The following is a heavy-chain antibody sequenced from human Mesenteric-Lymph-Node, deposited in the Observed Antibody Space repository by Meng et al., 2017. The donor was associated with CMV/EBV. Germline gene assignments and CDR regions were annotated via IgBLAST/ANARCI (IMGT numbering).Heavy chain of an antibody. CDR2: INPNSGGT. D-gene: IGHD3-3*01. Sequence: ASVKVSCKASGYTFTGYYMHWVRQAPGQGLEWMGWINPNSGGTNYAQKFQGRVTMTRDTSISTAYMELSRLRSDDTAVYYCARQPHYITIFGVVKKDWFDPWGQGTLVTVSS. J-gene: IGHJ5*02. V-gene: IGHV1-2*02. CDR3: ARQPHYITIFGVVKKDWFDP. CDR1: GYTFTGYY.